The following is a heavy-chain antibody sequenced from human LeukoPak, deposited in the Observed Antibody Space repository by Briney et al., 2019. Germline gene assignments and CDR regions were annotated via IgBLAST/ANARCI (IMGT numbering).Heavy chain of an antibody. CDR1: GFTFSSYS. Sequence: GGSLRLSCAASGFTFSSYSMNWVRQAPGKGLEWVSYISSSGSTIYYADSVKGRFTISRDNAKNSLYLQMNSLRAEDTAVYYCAREGYSYGLFDYWGQGTLVTVSS. J-gene: IGHJ4*02. CDR2: ISSSGSTI. V-gene: IGHV3-48*04. D-gene: IGHD5-18*01. CDR3: AREGYSYGLFDY.